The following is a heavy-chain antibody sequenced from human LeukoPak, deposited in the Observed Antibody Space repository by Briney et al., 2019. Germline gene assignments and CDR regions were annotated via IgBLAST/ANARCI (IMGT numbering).Heavy chain of an antibody. CDR1: GDSVSSNSAA. D-gene: IGHD3-10*01. Sequence: SQTLSLTCAISGDSVSSNSAAWNWIRQSPSRGLEWLGRTYYRSKWYNDYAVSVKSRITINPDTSKNQFSLQLNSVTPEDTAVYYCARDPITMVRGVISRLVDYWGQGTLVTVSS. J-gene: IGHJ4*02. V-gene: IGHV6-1*01. CDR2: TYYRSKWYN. CDR3: ARDPITMVRGVISRLVDY.